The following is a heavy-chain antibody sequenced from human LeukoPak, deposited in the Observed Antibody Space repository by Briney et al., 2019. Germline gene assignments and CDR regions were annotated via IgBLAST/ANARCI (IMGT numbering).Heavy chain of an antibody. CDR1: GGTFSSYA. J-gene: IGHJ4*02. CDR2: IIPILGIA. CDR3: AREHSSSWDQFDY. D-gene: IGHD6-13*01. V-gene: IGHV1-69*04. Sequence: ASVTVSCKASGGTFSSYAISWVRQAPGQGLEWMGRIIPILGIANCAQKFQGRVTITADKSTSTAYMELRSLRSDDTAVYYCAREHSSSWDQFDYWGQGTLVTVSS.